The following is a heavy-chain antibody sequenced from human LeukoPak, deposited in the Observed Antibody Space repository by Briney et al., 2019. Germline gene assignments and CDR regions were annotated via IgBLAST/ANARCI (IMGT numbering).Heavy chain of an antibody. Sequence: GASVKVSCKASGYTFSKYGITWVRQAPGQGLECMGWVSGYNGNTDYARKFHGRVTMTTDPSTTTAYMELRSLESDDTAVYYCARQSVVMSRSPDDAFDIWGQGTRVTVSS. CDR3: ARQSVVMSRSPDDAFDI. V-gene: IGHV1-18*01. D-gene: IGHD3-22*01. CDR2: VSGYNGNT. CDR1: GYTFSKYG. J-gene: IGHJ3*02.